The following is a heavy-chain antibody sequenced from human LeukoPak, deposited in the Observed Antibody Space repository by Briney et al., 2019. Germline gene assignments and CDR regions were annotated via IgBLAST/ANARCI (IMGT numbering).Heavy chain of an antibody. V-gene: IGHV3-7*01. D-gene: IGHD2-2*01. J-gene: IGHJ4*02. Sequence: GGSLRLSCAASGFTLSSYGIHWVRQAPGKGLEWVANIKQDGSEKYYVDSVKGRFTISRDNAKNSLYLQMNSLRAEDTAVYYCASGRDIVVVPAASFDYWGQGTLVTVSS. CDR3: ASGRDIVVVPAASFDY. CDR2: IKQDGSEK. CDR1: GFTLSSYG.